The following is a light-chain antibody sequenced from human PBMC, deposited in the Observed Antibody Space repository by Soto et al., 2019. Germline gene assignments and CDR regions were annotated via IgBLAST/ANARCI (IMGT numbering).Light chain of an antibody. J-gene: IGKJ5*01. V-gene: IGKV3-11*01. CDR3: QRRGSKERIT. Sequence: EIVLTQSPATLSFPQGEKATLSSGASQSVTSYLAWYQHKPGQAPRLLIYDASSRASGIPARFSGSGSGTDFTLTISSLEPEDYAVCYCQRRGSKERITFDQGTRLEIK. CDR1: QSVTSY. CDR2: DAS.